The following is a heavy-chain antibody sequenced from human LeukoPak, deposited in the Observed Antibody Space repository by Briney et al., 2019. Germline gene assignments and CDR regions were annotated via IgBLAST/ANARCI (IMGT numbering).Heavy chain of an antibody. J-gene: IGHJ4*02. D-gene: IGHD6-19*01. CDR1: GDSVSSNSAA. V-gene: IGHV6-1*01. CDR2: TYYRSKWSN. Sequence: SQTLSLTCAISGDSVSSNSAAWNWIRQSPSRGLEWLGRTYYRSKWSNEYAVSVKSRITINPDTSKNQFSLQLNSVTPEDTAVYYCAKDTSPTSSGWYYFDYWGQGTLVTVSS. CDR3: AKDTSPTSSGWYYFDY.